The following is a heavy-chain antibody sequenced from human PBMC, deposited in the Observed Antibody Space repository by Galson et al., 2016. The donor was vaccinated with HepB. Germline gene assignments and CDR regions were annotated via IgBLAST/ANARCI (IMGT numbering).Heavy chain of an antibody. V-gene: IGHV3-7*03. J-gene: IGHJ3*01. CDR1: GFTFSHYW. CDR3: ARDTTPLYRNAWLDALDV. Sequence: SLRLSCAASGFTFSHYWMTWVRQAPGKGLEWVANIKLDGSEKYYGDSVKGRFSISRDNAQNSLVLQMNSLRAEDTAVYYYARDTTPLYRNAWLDALDVWGQGTMVTVSS. D-gene: IGHD3-9*01. CDR2: IKLDGSEK.